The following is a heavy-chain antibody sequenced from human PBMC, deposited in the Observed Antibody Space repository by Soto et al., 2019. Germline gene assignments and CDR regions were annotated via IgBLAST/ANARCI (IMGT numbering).Heavy chain of an antibody. Sequence: QVQLVQSGAEVKKPGASVKVSCKASGYTFTSYAMHWVRQAPGQRLEWMGWINAGNGNTKYSQKFQGRVTITRDTSASTAYMELSSLRSEDTAVYYCARDHQGDGDYPLRWGITWVYYYDGMDVWGQGTTVTVSS. CDR1: GYTFTSYA. D-gene: IGHD4-17*01. CDR2: INAGNGNT. J-gene: IGHJ6*02. CDR3: ARDHQGDGDYPLRWGITWVYYYDGMDV. V-gene: IGHV1-3*01.